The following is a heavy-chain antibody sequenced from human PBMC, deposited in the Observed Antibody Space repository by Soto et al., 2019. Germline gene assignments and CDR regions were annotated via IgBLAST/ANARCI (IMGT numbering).Heavy chain of an antibody. CDR1: GGSVSNGMYY. V-gene: IGHV4-61*01. CDR3: AARPYYYYGLDV. CDR2: VYFTGTT. Sequence: ILSLTCTVSGGSVSNGMYYWSWIRQPPGKGLEWIGNVYFTGTTIYNPSLKSRVTMSVDTYKDQFFLKLTSVTAADTGLYYCAARPYYYYGLDVWGQGTTVTVSS. D-gene: IGHD3-10*01. J-gene: IGHJ6*02.